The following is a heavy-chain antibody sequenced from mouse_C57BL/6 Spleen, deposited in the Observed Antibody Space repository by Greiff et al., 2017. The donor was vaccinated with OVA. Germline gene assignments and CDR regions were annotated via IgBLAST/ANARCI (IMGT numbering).Heavy chain of an antibody. D-gene: IGHD2-3*01. CDR2: INPSTGGT. CDR3: ARSEDGYSYFDY. Sequence: VQLQQSGPELVKPGASVKISCKASGYSFTGYYMNWVKQSPEKSLEWIGEINPSTGGTTYNQKFKAKATLTVDKSSSTAYMQLKGLTSEDSAVYYCARSEDGYSYFDYWGQGTTLTVSS. V-gene: IGHV1-42*01. J-gene: IGHJ2*01. CDR1: GYSFTGYY.